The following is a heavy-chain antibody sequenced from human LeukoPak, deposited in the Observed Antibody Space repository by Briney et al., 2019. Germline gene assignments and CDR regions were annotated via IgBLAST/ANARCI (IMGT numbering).Heavy chain of an antibody. CDR1: GGSISSYY. J-gene: IGHJ4*02. CDR3: ARSLLLDGVKPYYFDY. V-gene: IGHV4-4*07. CDR2: IYTSGST. Sequence: SVTLSLTCTVSGGSISSYYWSWIRQPAGKGLEWIGRIYTSGSTNYNPSLKSRVTISVDTSKNQFSLKLSSVTAADTAVYYCARSLLLDGVKPYYFDYWGQGTLVTVSS. D-gene: IGHD1-26*01.